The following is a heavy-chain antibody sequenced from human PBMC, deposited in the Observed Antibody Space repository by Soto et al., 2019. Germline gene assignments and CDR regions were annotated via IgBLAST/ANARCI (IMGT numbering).Heavy chain of an antibody. V-gene: IGHV3-15*07. CDR3: TTYSYSTMIVALFDY. Sequence: PGGPLRLSCAASGFTFSNAWINWVRQAQGKGLEWVGRIKSKTDGGTTDFAAPVKGRFAISRDDSKDMVYLQMNSLKTEDTGIYYCTTYSYSTMIVALFDYWGHGTLVTVSS. J-gene: IGHJ4*01. CDR1: GFTFSNAW. CDR2: IKSKTDGGTT. D-gene: IGHD3-22*01.